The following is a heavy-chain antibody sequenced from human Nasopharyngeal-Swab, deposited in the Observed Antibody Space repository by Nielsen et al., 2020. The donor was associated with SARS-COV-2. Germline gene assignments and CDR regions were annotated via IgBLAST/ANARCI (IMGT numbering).Heavy chain of an antibody. D-gene: IGHD3-10*01. CDR3: ARVRGSMDHDAFDI. CDR2: ISSSSSYI. J-gene: IGHJ3*02. Sequence: GESLKISCAASGFTFSSYSMNWVRQAPGKGLEWVSSISSSSSYIYYADSVKGRFTISRDNAKNSLYLQINSLRAEDTAVYYCARVRGSMDHDAFDIWGQGTMVTVSS. V-gene: IGHV3-21*01. CDR1: GFTFSSYS.